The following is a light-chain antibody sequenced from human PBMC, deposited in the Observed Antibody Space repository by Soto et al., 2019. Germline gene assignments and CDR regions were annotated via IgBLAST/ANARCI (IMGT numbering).Light chain of an antibody. CDR2: GAS. CDR1: QSVDSNY. J-gene: IGKJ5*01. Sequence: EIVLTQSPGTLSLSPGEEATLSCRASQSVDSNYLAWYQQKPGQTPRLIIYGASGRADGIPHRFSGSGFGTDFTLTISRLEPEDFAVYYCQQYGSSLITFGQGTRLEI. V-gene: IGKV3-20*01. CDR3: QQYGSSLIT.